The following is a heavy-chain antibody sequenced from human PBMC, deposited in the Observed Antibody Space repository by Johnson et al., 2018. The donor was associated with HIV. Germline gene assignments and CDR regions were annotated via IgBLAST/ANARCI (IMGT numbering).Heavy chain of an antibody. J-gene: IGHJ3*01. D-gene: IGHD3-22*01. V-gene: IGHV3-23*04. CDR2: IGGGGGNT. CDR3: VKRGGSGWGAFDV. Sequence: VQLVESGGGLVKPGGYLRLSCAASGFTFHDYAMSWVRQAPGKGLEWVSTIGGGGGNTFYADSVKDRFTISSDIFKNTVYLQMNSLRDDDTALYYCVKRGGSGWGAFDVWGRGTVVTVSS. CDR1: GFTFHDYA.